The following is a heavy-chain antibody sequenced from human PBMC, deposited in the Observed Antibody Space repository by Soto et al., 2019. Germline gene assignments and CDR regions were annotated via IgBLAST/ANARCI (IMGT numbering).Heavy chain of an antibody. V-gene: IGHV1-24*01. J-gene: IGHJ4*02. D-gene: IGHD3-10*01. Sequence: KWLEWMGGFDPEDGETIYAQKFQGRVTMTEDTSTDTAYMELSSLRSEDTALYYCATLPTYYYGSGYFDYWGQGTLVTVSS. CDR2: FDPEDGET. CDR3: ATLPTYYYGSGYFDY.